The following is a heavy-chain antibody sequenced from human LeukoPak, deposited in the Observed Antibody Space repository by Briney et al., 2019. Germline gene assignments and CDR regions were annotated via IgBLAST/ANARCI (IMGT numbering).Heavy chain of an antibody. V-gene: IGHV4-59*01. CDR1: GGSISSYY. J-gene: IGHJ3*02. CDR3: ARDGSWRDAFDI. D-gene: IGHD2-15*01. CDR2: IYYSGST. Sequence: PSETLSLTCTVSGGSISSYYWSWIRQPPGKGLEWIGYIYYSGSTNYNPSLKSRVTISVDTSKNQFSLKLSSVTAADTAVYYCARDGSWRDAFDIWGQGTMVTVSS.